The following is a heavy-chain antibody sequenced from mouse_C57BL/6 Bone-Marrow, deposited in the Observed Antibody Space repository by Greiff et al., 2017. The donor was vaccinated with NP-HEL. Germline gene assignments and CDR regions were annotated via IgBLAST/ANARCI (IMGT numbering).Heavy chain of an antibody. D-gene: IGHD1-1*01. V-gene: IGHV3-6*01. Sequence: EVKVEESGPGLVKPSQSLSLTFSVTGYSITSGYYWNWIRQFPGNKLEWMGYISYDGSNNYNPSLKNRISITRDTSKNQFFLKLNSVTTEDTASYYCARDPLITTVVDWYFDVWGTGTTVTVSS. CDR2: ISYDGSN. CDR1: GYSITSGYY. J-gene: IGHJ1*03. CDR3: ARDPLITTVVDWYFDV.